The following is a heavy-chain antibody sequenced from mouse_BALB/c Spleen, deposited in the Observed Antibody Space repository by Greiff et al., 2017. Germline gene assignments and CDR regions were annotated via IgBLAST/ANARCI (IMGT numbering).Heavy chain of an antibody. V-gene: IGHV1-87*01. Sequence: VQLLQSGAELARPGASVKLSCKASGYTFTSYWMQWVKQRPGQGLEWIGAIYPGDGDTRYTQKFKGKATLTADKSSSTAYMQLSSLASEDSAVYYCARTRDAMDYWGQGTSVTVSS. CDR2: IYPGDGDT. CDR1: GYTFTSYW. J-gene: IGHJ4*01. CDR3: ARTRDAMDY.